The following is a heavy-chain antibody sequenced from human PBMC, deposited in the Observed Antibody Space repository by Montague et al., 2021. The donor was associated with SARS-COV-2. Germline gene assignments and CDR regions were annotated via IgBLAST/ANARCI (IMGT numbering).Heavy chain of an antibody. Sequence: CAISGDSVSSNRATWNWIRQSPSRGLEWLGRTYYRSKWYNDYSDSVKGQITINPDTSKNQFSLQLNSVTPEDTAVYYCARGSSGYYTPRPFDYWGQGTLVTVSS. D-gene: IGHD3-22*01. CDR2: TYYRSKWYN. V-gene: IGHV6-1*01. CDR1: GDSVSSNRAT. CDR3: ARGSSGYYTPRPFDY. J-gene: IGHJ4*02.